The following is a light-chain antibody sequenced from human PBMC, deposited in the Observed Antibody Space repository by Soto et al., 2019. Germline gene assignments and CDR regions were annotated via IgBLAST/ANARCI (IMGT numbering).Light chain of an antibody. J-gene: IGLJ1*01. CDR2: SDT. CDR1: NSNIGRTT. CDR3: AAWDYSLNVYV. Sequence: QSVLTQPPSASGAPGQRVTISCSGSNSNIGRTTVSWYQQLQGTAPKLLIFSDTQRPSGVPDRFSGSKSGTSASLAVSGLQSEDEADYYCAAWDYSLNVYVFGTGTKVTVL. V-gene: IGLV1-44*01.